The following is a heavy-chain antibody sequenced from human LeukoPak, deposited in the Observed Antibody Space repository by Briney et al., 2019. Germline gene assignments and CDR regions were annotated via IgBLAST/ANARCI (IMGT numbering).Heavy chain of an antibody. CDR1: GSTFSDYH. V-gene: IGHV1-2*02. D-gene: IGHD3-16*01. J-gene: IGHJ4*02. CDR3: ARGEYSNGYPYRLDS. Sequence: GASVKVSCKASGSTFSDYHINWVRQASGQGPEWMGWIKPKSGDAKYGQAFQGRVTMTRDTSISTAYMELNRLRFDDTAMYYCARGEYSNGYPYRLDSWGQGTLVTVSS. CDR2: IKPKSGDA.